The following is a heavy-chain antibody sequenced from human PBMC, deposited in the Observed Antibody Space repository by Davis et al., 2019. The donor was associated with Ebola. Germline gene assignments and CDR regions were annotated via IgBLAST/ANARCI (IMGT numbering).Heavy chain of an antibody. D-gene: IGHD2-21*02. CDR2: IAGSGGST. CDR1: GFTFSSYA. CDR3: ARDYHIGDADDY. Sequence: GSLRLSCAASGFTFSSYAMSWVRQAPGKGLEWVSAIAGSGGSTYYADSVKGRFTISRDNAKNSLYLQMNSLRDEDTAVYYCARDYHIGDADDYWGQGTLVTVSS. J-gene: IGHJ4*02. V-gene: IGHV3-23*01.